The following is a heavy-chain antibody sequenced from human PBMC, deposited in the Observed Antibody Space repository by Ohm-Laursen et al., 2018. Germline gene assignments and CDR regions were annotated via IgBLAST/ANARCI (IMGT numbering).Heavy chain of an antibody. D-gene: IGHD3-22*01. CDR3: ARIGGWLYGMDV. V-gene: IGHV4-31*02. CDR1: GGSITSNGYH. Sequence: TLSLTCTVSGGSITSNGYHWSWIRQPPGKGLEWIGYIYYSGSTYYNPSLKSRVTISVDTSKNQFSLKLSSVTAADTAVYYCARIGGWLYGMDVWGQGTTVTVSS. J-gene: IGHJ6*02. CDR2: IYYSGST.